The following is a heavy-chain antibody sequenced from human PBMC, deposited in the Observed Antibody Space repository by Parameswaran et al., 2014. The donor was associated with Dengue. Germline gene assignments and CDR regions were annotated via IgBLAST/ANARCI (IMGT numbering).Heavy chain of an antibody. V-gene: IGHV4-39*01. CDR3: ARAPFTYSGSYYVLHYFDD. CDR2: IYYSGST. J-gene: IGHJ4*02. D-gene: IGHD1-26*01. Sequence: VRQAPGKGLEWIGSIYYSGSTYYNPSLKSRVTISVDTSKNQFSLKLSSVTAADTAVYYCARAPFTYSGSYYVLHYFDDWGQGTLVTVSS.